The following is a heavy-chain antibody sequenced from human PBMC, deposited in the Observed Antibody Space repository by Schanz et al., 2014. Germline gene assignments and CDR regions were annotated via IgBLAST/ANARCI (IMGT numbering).Heavy chain of an antibody. V-gene: IGHV1-18*01. CDR2: ISAYNGHT. Sequence: QVQLVQSGAEVKKPGASVKVSCKTSGYTFTDYPINWVRQAPGRRLEWMGWISAYNGHTDYAQKLQGRVTLTTDTSTSTAYMELRNLRSDDTAVYYCATAKRFGDMDVWGQGTTVTVSS. J-gene: IGHJ6*02. CDR1: GYTFTDYP. D-gene: IGHD3-10*01. CDR3: ATAKRFGDMDV.